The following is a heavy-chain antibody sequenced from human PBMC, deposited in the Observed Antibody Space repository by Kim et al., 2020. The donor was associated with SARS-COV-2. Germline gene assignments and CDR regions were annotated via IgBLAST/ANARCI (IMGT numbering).Heavy chain of an antibody. Sequence: SIGYADSVKGRFTISRDNAKNSLYLQMNSLRAEDTALYYCAKDCSGGSCYWGQGTLVTVSS. CDR2: SI. V-gene: IGHV3-9*01. CDR3: AKDCSGGSCY. D-gene: IGHD2-15*01. J-gene: IGHJ4*02.